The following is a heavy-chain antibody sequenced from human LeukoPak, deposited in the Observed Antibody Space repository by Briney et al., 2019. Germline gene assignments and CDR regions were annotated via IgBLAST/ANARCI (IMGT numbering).Heavy chain of an antibody. J-gene: IGHJ4*02. CDR2: IYYSRST. Sequence: SETLSLTCTGSGGSISSYYWSWIRQPPGKGLEWMRNIYYSRSTNYNPSLKSRVTISVDTSKNQFSLKLSSVTAADTAVYYCARPRWDDYGDLYFDYWGQGTLVTVSS. D-gene: IGHD4-17*01. CDR3: ARPRWDDYGDLYFDY. V-gene: IGHV4-59*08. CDR1: GGSISSYY.